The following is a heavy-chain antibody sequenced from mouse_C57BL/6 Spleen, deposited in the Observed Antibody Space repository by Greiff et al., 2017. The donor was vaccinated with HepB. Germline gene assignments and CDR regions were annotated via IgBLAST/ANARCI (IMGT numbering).Heavy chain of an antibody. CDR2: INYDGSST. Sequence: EVQLVESEGGLVQPGSSMKLSCTASGFTFSDYYMAWVRQVPEKGLEWVANINYDGSSTYYLDSLKSRFIISRDNAKNSLYLQMSSLKSEDTATYYCARAGDYYGSSHYAMDYWGQGTSVTVSS. CDR3: ARAGDYYGSSHYAMDY. D-gene: IGHD1-1*01. V-gene: IGHV5-16*01. J-gene: IGHJ4*01. CDR1: GFTFSDYY.